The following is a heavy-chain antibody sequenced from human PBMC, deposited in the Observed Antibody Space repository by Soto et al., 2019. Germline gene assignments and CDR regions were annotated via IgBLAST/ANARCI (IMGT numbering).Heavy chain of an antibody. D-gene: IGHD3-22*01. Sequence: QITLKESGPTLVRPTQTLTLTCSVSGFSLRSSGVGVGWIRQPPGKAPEWLALIYWNEDKRYSPSLKSRVTTHHDTSKTQVVLSLTNMDPVDTATNSCAGPRDNSSGWEAPPPAFGVWGHGTLVSVSS. J-gene: IGHJ3*01. CDR3: AGPRDNSSGWEAPPPAFGV. CDR2: IYWNEDK. CDR1: GFSLRSSGVG. V-gene: IGHV2-5*01.